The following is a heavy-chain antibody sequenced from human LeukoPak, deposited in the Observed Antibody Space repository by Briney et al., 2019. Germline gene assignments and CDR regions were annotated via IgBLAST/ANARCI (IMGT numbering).Heavy chain of an antibody. CDR2: ISGSGSST. J-gene: IGHJ3*02. CDR1: GFTFSSYA. Sequence: GGSLRLYCAASGFTFSSYAMSWVRQAPGKGREGVSYISGSGSSTYYADSVKGRFTISSDNSKGTLNLQMNSVRAEDTAVYYCAKTGYSSSWYEDAFDIWGQGTMVTVSS. CDR3: AKTGYSSSWYEDAFDI. D-gene: IGHD6-13*01. V-gene: IGHV3-23*01.